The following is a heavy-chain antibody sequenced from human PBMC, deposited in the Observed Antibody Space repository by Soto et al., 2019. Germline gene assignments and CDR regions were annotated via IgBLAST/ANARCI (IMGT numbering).Heavy chain of an antibody. CDR3: AVLRYFDWRLDP. Sequence: GASVKVSCKAPGYTFTSYGISWVRQAPGQGLEWMGWISAYNGNTNYAQKLQGRVTMTTDTSTSTAYMELRSLRSDDTAVYYCAVLRYFDWRLDPWGQGTLVTVSS. CDR2: ISAYNGNT. D-gene: IGHD3-9*01. J-gene: IGHJ5*02. V-gene: IGHV1-18*01. CDR1: GYTFTSYG.